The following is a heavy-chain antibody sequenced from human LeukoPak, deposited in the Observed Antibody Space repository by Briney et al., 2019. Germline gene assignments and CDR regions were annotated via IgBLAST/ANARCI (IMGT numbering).Heavy chain of an antibody. CDR3: ARDSGYYDSSGYYPLHDAFDI. CDR1: GFTFSSYS. V-gene: IGHV3-21*01. J-gene: IGHJ3*02. CDR2: ISSSSSYI. D-gene: IGHD3-22*01. Sequence: PGGSLRLSCAASGFTFSSYSMNWVRQAPGKGLEWVSSISSSSSYIYYADSVKGRFTISRDNAKNSLYLQMNSLRAEDTAVYYCARDSGYYDSSGYYPLHDAFDIWGQGTMVTAS.